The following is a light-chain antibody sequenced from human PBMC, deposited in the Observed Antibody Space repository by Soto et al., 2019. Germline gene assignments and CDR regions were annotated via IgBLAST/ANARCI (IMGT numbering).Light chain of an antibody. Sequence: IVMTQSPATLSASLGDRATLSCRASQSVSSNLAWYQQTPGQAPRLLIYGASTRATGIPARFSGSGSGTEFTLFILSLRSEDFADYSCHHYNDWHRTFGQGTTVKIK. J-gene: IGKJ1*01. V-gene: IGKV3-15*01. CDR1: QSVSSN. CDR2: GAS. CDR3: HHYNDWHRT.